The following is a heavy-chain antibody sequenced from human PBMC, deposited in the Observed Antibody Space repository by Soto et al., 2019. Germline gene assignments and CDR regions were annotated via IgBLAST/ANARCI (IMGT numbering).Heavy chain of an antibody. CDR1: GGTFSRHA. CDR3: ARAAIHGSSWYFWFDP. CDR2: IIPLFGTT. D-gene: IGHD6-13*01. Sequence: QVQLVQSGSEGKMPGSSVKVSFKTSGGTFSRHAINWVRQAPGQGLEWMGGIIPLFGTTNYAQKFKGSVTISADESTSTAYMALSSLTSEDAAVYYCARAAIHGSSWYFWFDPWGQGTLVTVSS. V-gene: IGHV1-69*01. J-gene: IGHJ5*02.